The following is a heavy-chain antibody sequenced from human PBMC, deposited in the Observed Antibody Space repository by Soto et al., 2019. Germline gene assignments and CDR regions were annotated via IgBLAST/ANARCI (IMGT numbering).Heavy chain of an antibody. D-gene: IGHD4-4*01. CDR2: ITSNGGST. CDR1: GFTFSSYA. J-gene: IGHJ4*02. V-gene: IGHV3-64*01. CDR3: ARGAGGNYDY. Sequence: EVQLVESGGGLVQPGGSLRLSCAASGFTFSSYAMHWVRQAPGKGLEYVSAITSNGGSTYYANSVKGRFTISRDNSKNTLYLQMGSLRVEDMAVYYCARGAGGNYDYWGQGTLVTVSS.